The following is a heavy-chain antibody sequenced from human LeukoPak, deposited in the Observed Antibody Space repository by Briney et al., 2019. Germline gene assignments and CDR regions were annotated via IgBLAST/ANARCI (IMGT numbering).Heavy chain of an antibody. CDR1: GGSFSGYY. CDR3: ARQGYSSGWYPGSYYYYGMDV. D-gene: IGHD6-19*01. J-gene: IGHJ6*02. Sequence: PSETLSLTCAVYGGSFSGYYWSWIRQPPRKGLEWIGEINHSGSTNYNPSLKSRVTISVDTSKNQFSLKLSSVTAADTAVYYCARQGYSSGWYPGSYYYYGMDVWGQGTTVTVSS. CDR2: INHSGST. V-gene: IGHV4-34*01.